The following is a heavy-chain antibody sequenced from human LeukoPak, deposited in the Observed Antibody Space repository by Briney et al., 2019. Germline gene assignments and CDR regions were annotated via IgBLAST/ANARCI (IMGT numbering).Heavy chain of an antibody. Sequence: MTSETLSLTCAVYGGSFSGYYWSWIRQPPGKGLEWIGEINHSGSTNYNPSLKSRVTISVDTSKNQFSLKLSSVTAADTAVYYCARGLLRTYYDFWSGPYYFDYWGQGTLVTVSS. CDR2: INHSGST. J-gene: IGHJ4*02. V-gene: IGHV4-34*01. CDR3: ARGLLRTYYDFWSGPYYFDY. D-gene: IGHD3-3*01. CDR1: GGSFSGYY.